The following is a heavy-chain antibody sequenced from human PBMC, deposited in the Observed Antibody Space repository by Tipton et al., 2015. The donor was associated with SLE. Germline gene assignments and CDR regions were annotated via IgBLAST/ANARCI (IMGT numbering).Heavy chain of an antibody. CDR3: ARQTMSYYFDY. Sequence: TLSLTCAVYGGSFSGYYWSWVRQPPGKGLGWIGEINHSGSTNYNPSPKSRVTISVDTSKNQFSLKLDSVTAADTAVYYCARQTMSYYFDYWGQGTLVTVSS. J-gene: IGHJ4*02. V-gene: IGHV4-34*01. CDR2: INHSGST. CDR1: GGSFSGYY.